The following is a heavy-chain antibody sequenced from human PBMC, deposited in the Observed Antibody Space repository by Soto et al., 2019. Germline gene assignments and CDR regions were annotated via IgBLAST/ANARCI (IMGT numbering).Heavy chain of an antibody. D-gene: IGHD3-3*01. V-gene: IGHV1-69*04. CDR3: ARDAEHWSGYSYYFDY. CDR2: IIPILGIA. J-gene: IGHJ4*02. Sequence: SVKVSCKASGGTFSSYTISWVRQAPGQGLEWMGRIIPILGIANYAQKFQGRVTITADKSTSTAYMELSSLRSEDTAVYYCARDAEHWSGYSYYFDYWGQGTLVTVSS. CDR1: GGTFSSYT.